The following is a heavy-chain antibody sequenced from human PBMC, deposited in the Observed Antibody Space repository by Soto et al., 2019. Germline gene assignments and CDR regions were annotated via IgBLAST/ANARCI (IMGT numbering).Heavy chain of an antibody. CDR1: GFTFSSYA. CDR3: AKERWAAAGTPTLDY. J-gene: IGHJ4*02. D-gene: IGHD6-13*01. Sequence: PGGSLRLSCAASGFTFSSYAMSWVRQAPGKGLVWVSAISGSGSSTYYADSVKGRFTISRDNSKNTLYLQMNSLRAEDTAVYYCAKERWAAAGTPTLDYWGQGTLVTVSS. CDR2: ISGSGSST. V-gene: IGHV3-23*01.